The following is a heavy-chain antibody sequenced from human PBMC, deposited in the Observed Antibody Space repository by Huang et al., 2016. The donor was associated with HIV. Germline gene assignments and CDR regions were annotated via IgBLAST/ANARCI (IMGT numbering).Heavy chain of an antibody. J-gene: IGHJ4*02. CDR3: AKESGWLSDFDH. Sequence: WVAVISYDGRSQFYTDSVKRRFTISRDNAANTLSLRSKGLRPDDTAVYYCAKESGWLSDFDHWGQGVLVSVSS. V-gene: IGHV3-30*10. CDR2: ISYDGRSQ. D-gene: IGHD2-15*01.